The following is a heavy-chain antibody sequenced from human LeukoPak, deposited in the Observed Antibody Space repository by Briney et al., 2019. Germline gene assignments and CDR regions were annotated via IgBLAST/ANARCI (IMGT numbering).Heavy chain of an antibody. CDR2: IGGSGGST. Sequence: GGSLRLSCAASGFTFSKYAMTWVRQAPGKGLEWVASIGGSGGSTFYADSVKGRFTISRDNSKNTLYLQMNSLRAEDTAVYYCATDGAGFDTWGQGVLVTVSS. CDR3: ATDGAGFDT. CDR1: GFTFSKYA. J-gene: IGHJ5*02. V-gene: IGHV3-23*01.